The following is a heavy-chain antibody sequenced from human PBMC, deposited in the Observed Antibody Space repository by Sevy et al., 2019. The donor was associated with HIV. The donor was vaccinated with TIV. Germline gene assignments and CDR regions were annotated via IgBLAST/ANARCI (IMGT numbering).Heavy chain of an antibody. Sequence: SETLSLTCTVSGGSISSGGYYWSWIRQHPGKGLEWIGCIYYSGSTYYNPSLKSRVTISVDTSKNQSSLKLSSVTAADTAVYYCARDSYYYDSSGYSQRYYGMDVWGHGTTVTVSS. CDR2: IYYSGST. CDR3: ARDSYYYDSSGYSQRYYGMDV. J-gene: IGHJ6*02. CDR1: GGSISSGGYY. D-gene: IGHD3-22*01. V-gene: IGHV4-31*02.